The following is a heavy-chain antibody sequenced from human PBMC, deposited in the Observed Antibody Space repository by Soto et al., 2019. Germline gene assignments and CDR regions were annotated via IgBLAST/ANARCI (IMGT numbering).Heavy chain of an antibody. Sequence: SEALSLTCTVSGGSISSYYWSWIRQPPGKGLEWIGYIYYSGSTNYNPSLKSRVTISVDTSKNQFSLKLSSVTAADTAVYYCASLHYGSGSPFDYWGQGTLVTVSS. CDR3: ASLHYGSGSPFDY. CDR1: GGSISSYY. J-gene: IGHJ4*02. V-gene: IGHV4-59*01. CDR2: IYYSGST. D-gene: IGHD3-10*01.